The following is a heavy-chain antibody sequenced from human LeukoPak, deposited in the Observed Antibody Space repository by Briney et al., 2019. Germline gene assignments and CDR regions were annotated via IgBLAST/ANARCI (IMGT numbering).Heavy chain of an antibody. J-gene: IGHJ4*02. Sequence: GASVKVSCKASGYTFTSYDINWVRQATGQGPEWMGWMSPNSGNTGYAQKFQGRVTMTRSTSMSTAYMELSSLRSEDTAVYYCARGTALSRHVTVVTRFDYWGQGTLVTVSS. V-gene: IGHV1-8*01. CDR3: ARGTALSRHVTVVTRFDY. CDR1: GYTFTSYD. CDR2: MSPNSGNT. D-gene: IGHD4-23*01.